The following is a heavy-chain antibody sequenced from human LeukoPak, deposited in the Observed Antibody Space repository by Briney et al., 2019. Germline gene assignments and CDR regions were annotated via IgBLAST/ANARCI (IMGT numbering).Heavy chain of an antibody. CDR1: GFTFDNA. CDR2: ISYDVSDK. J-gene: IGHJ4*02. D-gene: IGHD2-2*01. CDR3: ARDSPTKYCSSTSCYRVDFDY. V-gene: IGHV3-30-3*01. Sequence: GGSLRLSCAASGFTFDNAMHWVRQAPGKGLEWVAVISYDVSDKYSADSVKGRFTISRDNSKNTLYLQMNSLRPEDTAVYYCARDSPTKYCSSTSCYRVDFDYWGQGTLVTVSS.